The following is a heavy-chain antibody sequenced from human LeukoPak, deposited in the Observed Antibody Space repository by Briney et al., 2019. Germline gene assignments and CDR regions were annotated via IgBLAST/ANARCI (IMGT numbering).Heavy chain of an antibody. D-gene: IGHD5-12*01. CDR1: GFTFSSYA. Sequence: GGSLRLSCAASGFTFSSYAMSWVRQAPGKGLEWVSAISGSGGSTYYADSVKGRFTISRDNSKNTLYLQMNSLRAEDTAVYYCARDCAMATINAYFDYWGQGTLVTVSS. J-gene: IGHJ4*02. CDR3: ARDCAMATINAYFDY. CDR2: ISGSGGST. V-gene: IGHV3-23*01.